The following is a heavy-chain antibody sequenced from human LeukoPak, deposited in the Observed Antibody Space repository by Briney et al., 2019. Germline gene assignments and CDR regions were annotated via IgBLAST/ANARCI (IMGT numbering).Heavy chain of an antibody. D-gene: IGHD3-22*01. J-gene: IGHJ4*02. Sequence: GGSLRLSCAASGFTFSSYAMSWVRQAPGKGLEWVSAISGSGGSTYYADSVKGRFTISRDNSKNTLYLQMNSLRAEGTAVYYCANSYYYDSSGYIPLDSWGQGTLVTVSS. CDR2: ISGSGGST. CDR1: GFTFSSYA. V-gene: IGHV3-23*01. CDR3: ANSYYYDSSGYIPLDS.